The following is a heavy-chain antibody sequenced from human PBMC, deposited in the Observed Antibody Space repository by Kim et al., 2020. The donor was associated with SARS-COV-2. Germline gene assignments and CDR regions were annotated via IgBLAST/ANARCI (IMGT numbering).Heavy chain of an antibody. Sequence: GGSLRLSCAASGFTFSDYYMSWIRQAPGKGLEWVSYISSSGSTIYYADSVKGRFTISRDNPKNPLYLQMNSLRAEDTAVYYCARDPAGTVDWFDPWGQGTLVTVSS. CDR3: ARDPAGTVDWFDP. V-gene: IGHV3-11*01. CDR2: ISSSGSTI. D-gene: IGHD6-13*01. CDR1: GFTFSDYY. J-gene: IGHJ5*02.